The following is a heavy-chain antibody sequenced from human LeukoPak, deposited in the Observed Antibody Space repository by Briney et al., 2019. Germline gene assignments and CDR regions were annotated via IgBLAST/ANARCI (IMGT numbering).Heavy chain of an antibody. D-gene: IGHD3-22*01. CDR2: ISYDGSNE. CDR1: GFTFSSYE. Sequence: GGSLRLSCTASGFTFSSYEMNWVRQAPGKGLEWVAIISYDGSNEYYADSVKGRFTISRDNAKNTLNLQMNSLRAEDTAVYYCARDLGQYYDTSDDWFDPWGQGTLVTVSS. CDR3: ARDLGQYYDTSDDWFDP. J-gene: IGHJ5*02. V-gene: IGHV3-30*04.